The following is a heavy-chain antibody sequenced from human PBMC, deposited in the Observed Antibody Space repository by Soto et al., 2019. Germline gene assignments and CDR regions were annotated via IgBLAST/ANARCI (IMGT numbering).Heavy chain of an antibody. CDR1: GYAFTSYY. Sequence: XSVKLSCKASGYAFTSYYMHWVRQAPIQGLEWMGIINPSGGSTSYAQKFQGRVTMTRDTSTSTVYMELSSLSSEDTAVYYCARLLHLGATHVKYYYGMDVWGQGTTVTVSS. V-gene: IGHV1-46*01. CDR3: ARLLHLGATHVKYYYGMDV. CDR2: INPSGGST. J-gene: IGHJ6*02. D-gene: IGHD1-26*01.